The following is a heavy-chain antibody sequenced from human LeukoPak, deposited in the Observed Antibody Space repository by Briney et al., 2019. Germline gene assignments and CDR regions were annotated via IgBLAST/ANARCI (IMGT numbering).Heavy chain of an antibody. CDR3: AKDKNDSSGYSRTDY. Sequence: GGSLRLSCAASGFTFDDYAMHWVRQAPGKGLEWVSGISWNSGSIGYADSVKSRFTISRDNAKNSLYLQMNSLRAEDTALYYCAKDKNDSSGYSRTDYWGQGTLVTVSS. D-gene: IGHD3-22*01. CDR2: ISWNSGSI. CDR1: GFTFDDYA. J-gene: IGHJ4*02. V-gene: IGHV3-9*01.